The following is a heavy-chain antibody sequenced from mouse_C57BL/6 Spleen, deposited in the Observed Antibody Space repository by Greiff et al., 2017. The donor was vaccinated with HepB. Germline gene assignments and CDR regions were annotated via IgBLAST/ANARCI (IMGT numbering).Heavy chain of an antibody. Sequence: VQLQQSGAELVKPGASVKLSCKASGYTFTEYTIHWVKQRSGQGLEWIGWFYPGSGSIKYNEKFKDKATLTADKSSSTVYMELSRLTSEDSAVYFCARHEEEEEVMITTVAYYFDYWGQGTTLTVSS. J-gene: IGHJ2*01. V-gene: IGHV1-62-2*01. CDR1: GYTFTEYT. D-gene: IGHD1-1*01. CDR3: ARHEEEEEVMITTVAYYFDY. CDR2: FYPGSGSI.